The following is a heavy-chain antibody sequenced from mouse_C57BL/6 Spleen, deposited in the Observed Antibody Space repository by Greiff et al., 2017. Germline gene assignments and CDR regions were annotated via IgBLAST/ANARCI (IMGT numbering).Heavy chain of an antibody. D-gene: IGHD1-1*01. Sequence: QVQLQQPGAELVKPGASVKLSCKASGYTFTSYWMHWVKQRPGQGLEWIGMIHPNSGSTNYNEKFKSKATLTVDKSSSTAYMQLSSLTSEDSAVYYCARRDYGSSYYAMDYWGQGTSVTVSS. J-gene: IGHJ4*01. CDR3: ARRDYGSSYYAMDY. CDR1: GYTFTSYW. CDR2: IHPNSGST. V-gene: IGHV1-64*01.